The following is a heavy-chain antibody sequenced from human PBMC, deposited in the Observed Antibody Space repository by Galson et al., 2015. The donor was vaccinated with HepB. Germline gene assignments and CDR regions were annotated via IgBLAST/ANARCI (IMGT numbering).Heavy chain of an antibody. D-gene: IGHD3-16*01. CDR3: ARDGRLGGPLGGPAQMDV. CDR2: IYYSGST. V-gene: IGHV4-30-4*01. Sequence: LSLTCTVSGGSISSGDYYWSWIRQPPGKGLEWIGYIYYSGSTYYNPSLKSRVTISVDTSKNQFSLKLSSVTAADTAVYYCARDGRLGGPLGGPAQMDVWGQGTTVTVSS. CDR1: GGSISSGDYY. J-gene: IGHJ6*02.